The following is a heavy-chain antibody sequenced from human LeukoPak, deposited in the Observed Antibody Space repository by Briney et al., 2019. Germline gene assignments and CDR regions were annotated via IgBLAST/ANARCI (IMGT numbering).Heavy chain of an antibody. CDR1: GFTFSSYS. V-gene: IGHV3-21*01. CDR3: ARDGCSSTSCYSVY. D-gene: IGHD2-2*01. J-gene: IGHJ4*02. CDR2: ISSSSSYI. Sequence: GGSLRLSCAASGFTFSSYSMNWVRQAPGKGLEWVSSISSSSSYIYYADSVKGRFTISRDNAKNSLYLQMNSLRAEDTAVYYCARDGCSSTSCYSVYWGQGTLVTVSS.